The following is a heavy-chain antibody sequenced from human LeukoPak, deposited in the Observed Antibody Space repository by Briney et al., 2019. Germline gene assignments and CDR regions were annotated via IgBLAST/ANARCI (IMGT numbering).Heavy chain of an antibody. CDR2: INPNSGDT. Sequence: ASVKVSCKASGYTFTGYYIHWVRQAPGQGLEWMGWINPNSGDTNYAQKFQGRVTMTRDTSISTAYMELSRLRSDDTAVYYCARTSGSYSEFDYWGQGTLVTVSS. V-gene: IGHV1-2*02. CDR3: ARTSGSYSEFDY. J-gene: IGHJ4*02. D-gene: IGHD1-26*01. CDR1: GYTFTGYY.